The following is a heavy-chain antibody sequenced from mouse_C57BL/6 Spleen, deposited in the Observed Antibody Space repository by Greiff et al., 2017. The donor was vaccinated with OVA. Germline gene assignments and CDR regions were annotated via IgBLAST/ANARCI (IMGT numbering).Heavy chain of an antibody. J-gene: IGHJ2*01. CDR2: IYPGDGDT. D-gene: IGHD1-1*01. CDR1: GYAFSSSW. V-gene: IGHV1-82*01. Sequence: QVQLQQSGPELVKPGASVKISCKAFGYAFSSSWMNWVKQRPGKGLEWIGRIYPGDGDTNYNGKFKGKATLTADKSSSTAYMQLSSLTSEDSAVYFCARVYYYGSSYNYFDYWGQGTTLTVSS. CDR3: ARVYYYGSSYNYFDY.